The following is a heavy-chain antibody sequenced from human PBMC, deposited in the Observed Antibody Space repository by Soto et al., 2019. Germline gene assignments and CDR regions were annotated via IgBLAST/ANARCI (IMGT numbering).Heavy chain of an antibody. J-gene: IGHJ4*02. V-gene: IGHV3-66*04. CDR3: PRRGYNCRGSYFDY. D-gene: IGHD5-18*01. Sequence: EVQLVESGGGLVQPGGSLRLSCAASGVTVSSNYMSWVRQAPGKGLEWVSVIYSGGSTYYADSVKGRFTISRDNSKNTLYLQMTSLRAEDTAAYYSPRRGYNCRGSYFDYWGQGALVTVS. CDR2: IYSGGST. CDR1: GVTVSSNY.